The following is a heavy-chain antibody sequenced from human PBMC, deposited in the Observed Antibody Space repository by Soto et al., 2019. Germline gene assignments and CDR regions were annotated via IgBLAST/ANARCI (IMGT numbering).Heavy chain of an antibody. J-gene: IGHJ4*02. CDR1: GFTFSSYA. Sequence: EVQLLESGGGLVQPGGSLRLSCAASGFTFSSYAMRWVRQAPGKGLEWVSAISGSGDSTYYADSVKGRFTISRDNSKNTLYLQMNSLSAEDTAVYYCARRGSGSYYDYWGQGTLVIVSS. V-gene: IGHV3-23*01. CDR3: ARRGSGSYYDY. CDR2: ISGSGDST. D-gene: IGHD1-26*01.